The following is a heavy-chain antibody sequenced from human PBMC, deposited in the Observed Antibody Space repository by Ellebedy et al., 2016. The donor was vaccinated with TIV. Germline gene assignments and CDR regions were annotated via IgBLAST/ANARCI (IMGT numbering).Heavy chain of an antibody. Sequence: ASVKVSCKASGYTFTDYFMHWVRQAPEQGPEYMGWINPNSGGTKYAQKFQGRVIMTRDTSITTAYMDLSGLTSDGTAIYYCARVDGWGQGTLVTVSS. CDR3: ARVDG. D-gene: IGHD5-24*01. V-gene: IGHV1-2*02. CDR2: INPNSGGT. CDR1: GYTFTDYF. J-gene: IGHJ4*02.